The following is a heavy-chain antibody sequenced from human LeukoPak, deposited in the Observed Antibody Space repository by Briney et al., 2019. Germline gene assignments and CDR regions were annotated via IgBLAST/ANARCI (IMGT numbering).Heavy chain of an antibody. Sequence: ASVKISCKASGYVFSSYYIHWVRQAPGQGLEWMGVIDPSGGSTNYAQKFQGRVTITADESTSTAYMELSSLRSEDTAVYYCARESEYYYDSSGYYYFDYWGQGTLVTVSS. CDR2: IDPSGGST. V-gene: IGHV1-46*01. CDR3: ARESEYYYDSSGYYYFDY. CDR1: GYVFSSYY. D-gene: IGHD3-22*01. J-gene: IGHJ4*02.